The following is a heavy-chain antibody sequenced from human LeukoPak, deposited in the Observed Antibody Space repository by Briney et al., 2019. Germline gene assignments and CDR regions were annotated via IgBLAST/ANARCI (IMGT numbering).Heavy chain of an antibody. CDR2: ISSSSSYI. D-gene: IGHD6-13*01. J-gene: IGHJ4*02. CDR3: AKDRGYSSSLDY. Sequence: PGGSLRLSCAASGFTFSSYSMNWVRQAPGKGLEWVSSISSSSSYIYYADSVKGRFTISRDNAKNSLYLQMNSLRAEDTAVYYCAKDRGYSSSLDYWGQGTLVTVSS. V-gene: IGHV3-21*01. CDR1: GFTFSSYS.